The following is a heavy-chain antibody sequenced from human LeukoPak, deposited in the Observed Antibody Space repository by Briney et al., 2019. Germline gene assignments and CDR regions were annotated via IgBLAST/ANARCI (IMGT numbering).Heavy chain of an antibody. Sequence: QAGGSLRLSCAASGFTFSSYGMHWVRQAPGKGLEWVAVISYDGSDKYYADSVKGRFTISRDNSKNTLYLQMNSLRAEDTAVYYCAKEGSPYSSSWYDWFDPWGQGTLVTVSS. CDR1: GFTFSSYG. V-gene: IGHV3-30*18. CDR2: ISYDGSDK. CDR3: AKEGSPYSSSWYDWFDP. D-gene: IGHD6-13*01. J-gene: IGHJ5*02.